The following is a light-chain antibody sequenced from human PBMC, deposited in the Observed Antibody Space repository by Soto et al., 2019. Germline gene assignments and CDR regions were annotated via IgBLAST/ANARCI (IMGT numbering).Light chain of an antibody. V-gene: IGKV1D-12*01. CDR3: QQANTFPIT. CDR2: AAS. Sequence: IQMTQSASSVSASVGDRGTITFRASQGISNWLAWYQQKPGKAPNLLIYAASSLQSGVPSRFSGSGSGTDFTLTISSLQPEDFATYYCQQANTFPITFGQGTRLEIK. CDR1: QGISNW. J-gene: IGKJ5*01.